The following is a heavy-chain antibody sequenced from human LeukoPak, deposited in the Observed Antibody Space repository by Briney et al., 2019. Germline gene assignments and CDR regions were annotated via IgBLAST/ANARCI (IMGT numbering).Heavy chain of an antibody. D-gene: IGHD2-2*01. CDR1: GDSVSSPTYF. Sequence: PLETLSLTCTVSGDSVSSPTYFWGWIRHPPGKGLEWIGSIFYYGTSYYNPSLKSRVTISVDTSKNQFSLKLSSVTAADTAVYYCASCSSTSCRRGAPDAFDIWGQGTMVTVSS. V-gene: IGHV4-39*07. CDR3: ASCSSTSCRRGAPDAFDI. J-gene: IGHJ3*02. CDR2: IFYYGTS.